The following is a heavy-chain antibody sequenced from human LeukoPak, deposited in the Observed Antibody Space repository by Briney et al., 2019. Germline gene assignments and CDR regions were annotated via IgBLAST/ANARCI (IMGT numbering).Heavy chain of an antibody. V-gene: IGHV4-61*01. J-gene: IGHJ5*02. CDR2: IYNSGNT. D-gene: IGHD3-16*01. CDR1: GGSISSSSYY. CDR3: ARESGSYLWRSWLNP. Sequence: SETLSLTCTVSGGSISSSSYYWGWIRQPPGKGLEWIGNIYNSGNTNYNPSLKSRVTISVDTSKNQFSLKLNSVTAAVTAVYYCARESGSYLWRSWLNPWGQGTLVTVSS.